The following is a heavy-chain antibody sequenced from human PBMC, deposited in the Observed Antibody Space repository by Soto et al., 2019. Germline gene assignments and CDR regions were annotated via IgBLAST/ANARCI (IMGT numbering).Heavy chain of an antibody. CDR2: ISSSSSYI. Sequence: PGGSLRLSCAASGFTFSSYSMNWVRQAPGKGLEWVSSISSSSSYIYYADSVKGRFTISRDNAKNSLYLQMNSLRAEDTAVYYCARDLEQRTRTYAFDIWGQGTMVTVSS. J-gene: IGHJ3*02. V-gene: IGHV3-21*01. CDR3: ARDLEQRTRTYAFDI. D-gene: IGHD6-25*01. CDR1: GFTFSSYS.